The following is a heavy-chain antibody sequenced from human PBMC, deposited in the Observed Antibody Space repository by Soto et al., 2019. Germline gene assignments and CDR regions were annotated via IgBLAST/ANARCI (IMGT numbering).Heavy chain of an antibody. D-gene: IGHD3-3*01. J-gene: IGHJ4*02. CDR1: GFTFTSYA. V-gene: IGHV3-23*01. Sequence: GGSLRLSCSASGFTFTSYAMSWVRQAPGKGLEWVSGISGSGGDTKNAVSVKCRFTISRDNFKNMLYLKMNSLRAEDTAVSYWAEHDFWTLHKPGLDSWRRGTLVAVSS. CDR3: AEHDFWTLHKPGLDS. CDR2: ISGSGGDT.